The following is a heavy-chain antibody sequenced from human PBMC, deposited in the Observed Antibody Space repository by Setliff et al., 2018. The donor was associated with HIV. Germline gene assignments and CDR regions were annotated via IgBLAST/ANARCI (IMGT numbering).Heavy chain of an antibody. D-gene: IGHD2-21*01. Sequence: GGSLRLSCAVSGLTFTNYAMHWVRQAPGRGLESVSFISYDGGSKYYADSVKGRFTISRDNSKNTVYLQMNSLRAEDTAVYYCVRDRNCGNGCYSSADHWGLGTLVTVSS. J-gene: IGHJ4*02. V-gene: IGHV3-30*12. CDR2: ISYDGGSK. CDR3: VRDRNCGNGCYSSADH. CDR1: GLTFTNYA.